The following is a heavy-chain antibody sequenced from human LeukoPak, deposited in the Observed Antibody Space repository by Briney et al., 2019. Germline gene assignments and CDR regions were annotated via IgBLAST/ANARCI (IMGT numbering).Heavy chain of an antibody. CDR3: ARSFVYGDYYFDY. CDR1: GGTFSSYA. J-gene: IGHJ4*02. D-gene: IGHD4-17*01. Sequence: SVKVSCKASGGTFSSYAISWVRQAPGQGLEWMGGIIPIFGTANYAQKFQGRVTITTDESTSTAYMELSSLRSEDTAVYYCARSFVYGDYYFDYWGQGTLVNVSS. V-gene: IGHV1-69*05. CDR2: IIPIFGTA.